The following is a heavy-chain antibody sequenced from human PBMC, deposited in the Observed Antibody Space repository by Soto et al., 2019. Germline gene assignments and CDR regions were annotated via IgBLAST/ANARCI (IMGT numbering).Heavy chain of an antibody. CDR2: IIPIFATT. Sequence: SVKVSCKASGGTFSTYSITWVRQAPGQGLEWMGGIIPIFATTTYAQKFQGRVTITADESTSTAYMELSSLRSDDTAVYYCARDSRAPTPYIAVAVAGSRNPYYYGMDVWGQGTTVTVSS. V-gene: IGHV1-69*13. CDR1: GGTFSTYS. J-gene: IGHJ6*02. CDR3: ARDSRAPTPYIAVAVAGSRNPYYYGMDV. D-gene: IGHD6-19*01.